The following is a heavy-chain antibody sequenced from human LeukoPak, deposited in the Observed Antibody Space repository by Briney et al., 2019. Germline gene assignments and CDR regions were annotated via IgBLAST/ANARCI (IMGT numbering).Heavy chain of an antibody. CDR1: GFTFSSYG. V-gene: IGHV3-23*01. J-gene: IGHJ4*02. CDR2: ISGSGGST. D-gene: IGHD2-15*01. CDR3: AKGPYCSGGSCYSPPH. Sequence: GGSLRLSCAVSGFTFSSYGMSWVRQAPGKGLEWVSAISGSGGSTYYADSVKGRFTISRDNSKNTLYLQMNSLRAEDTAVYYCAKGPYCSGGSCYSPPHWGQGTLVTASS.